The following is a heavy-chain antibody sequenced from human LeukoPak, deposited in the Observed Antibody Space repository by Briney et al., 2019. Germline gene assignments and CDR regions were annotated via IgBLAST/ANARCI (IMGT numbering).Heavy chain of an antibody. Sequence: PGGSLRLSCAASGFTFSSDAMSWVRQAPGKGLEWVSGISGSGDSTYYADSVKGRFTISRDNSKNTLYLQMNSLRAEDTAVYYCAKDHDPCWFDPWGQGTLVTVSS. CDR2: ISGSGDST. V-gene: IGHV3-23*01. D-gene: IGHD3-3*01. CDR3: AKDHDPCWFDP. CDR1: GFTFSSDA. J-gene: IGHJ5*02.